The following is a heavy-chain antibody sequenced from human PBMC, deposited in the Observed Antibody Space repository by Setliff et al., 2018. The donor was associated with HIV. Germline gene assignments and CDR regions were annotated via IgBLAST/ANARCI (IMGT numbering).Heavy chain of an antibody. CDR1: GFTFNNFW. V-gene: IGHV3-23*01. D-gene: IGHD4-17*01. CDR3: TKGVQRLRPYYFDS. Sequence: GGSLRLSCAGSGFTFNNFWMAWVRQAPGKGLEWVSGIRDSGVSVYYADSVMGRFTTSRDNSKNTLYLQMNSLRVEDTAIYYCTKGVQRLRPYYFDSWGQGTLVTVSS. CDR2: IRDSGVSV. J-gene: IGHJ4*02.